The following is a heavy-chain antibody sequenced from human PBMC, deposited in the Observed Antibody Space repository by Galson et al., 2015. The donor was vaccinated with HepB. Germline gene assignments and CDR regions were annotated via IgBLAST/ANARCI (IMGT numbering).Heavy chain of an antibody. CDR1: GFTFSTYA. J-gene: IGHJ4*02. CDR3: ARAYRGITAMGDY. Sequence: SLRLSCAASGFTFSTYAMHWVRQTPGKGLEWVALISYDGSSKYYADSLKGRFTISRDNSENTLYLQMNSLRAEDTALYYCARAYRGITAMGDYWGQGTLVTVSS. CDR2: ISYDGSSK. D-gene: IGHD5-18*01. V-gene: IGHV3-30-3*01.